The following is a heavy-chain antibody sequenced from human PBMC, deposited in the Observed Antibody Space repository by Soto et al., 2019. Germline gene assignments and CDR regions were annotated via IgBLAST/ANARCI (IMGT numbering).Heavy chain of an antibody. D-gene: IGHD2-15*01. Sequence: VKVSCKASGYTFTGYYMHWVRQAPGQGLEWMGWINPNSGGTNYAQKFQGWVTMSIDTSQNQVSLKLTSVTTADTAVYYCAATPRYWGQGTLVTVSS. J-gene: IGHJ4*02. CDR2: INPNSGGT. CDR3: AATPRY. CDR1: GYTFTGYY. V-gene: IGHV1-2*04.